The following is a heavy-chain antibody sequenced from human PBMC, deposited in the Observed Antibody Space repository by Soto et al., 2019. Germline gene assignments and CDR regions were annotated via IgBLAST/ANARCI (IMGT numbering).Heavy chain of an antibody. CDR2: ISGSGGTI. J-gene: IGHJ5*02. CDR1: GFTFSDYY. Sequence: PGGSLRLSCAASGFTFSDYYMNWIRQVPGKGLEWVSCISGSGGTIFYADSVKGRFTTSRDNAKKSLYLQMNSLRAEDTAVYYCARAMVAATRGVPSDPWGQGTLVNVSS. CDR3: ARAMVAATRGVPSDP. D-gene: IGHD2-15*01. V-gene: IGHV3-11*04.